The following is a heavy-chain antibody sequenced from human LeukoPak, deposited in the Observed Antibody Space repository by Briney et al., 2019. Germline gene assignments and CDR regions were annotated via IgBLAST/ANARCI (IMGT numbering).Heavy chain of an antibody. D-gene: IGHD3-22*01. Sequence: SETLSLTCTVSGGSISSYYWSWSRKPPGQGLEWVWYIYYSGSTNYNHALNSRVTISVDTSKNQFSLKLSSVTAADTAVYYCAREALLENSSGYSRQEAFDIWGQGTMVTVSS. CDR3: AREALLENSSGYSRQEAFDI. CDR1: GGSISSYY. CDR2: IYYSGST. J-gene: IGHJ3*02. V-gene: IGHV4-59*01.